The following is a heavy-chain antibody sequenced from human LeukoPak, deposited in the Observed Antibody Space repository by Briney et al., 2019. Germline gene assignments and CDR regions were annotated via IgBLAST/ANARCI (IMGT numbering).Heavy chain of an antibody. Sequence: ASVKVSCKASGYSFTSYAMQWVRQAPGKRLEWMGWINAGNGNTKYSQEFQGRVTITRDTSASTAYMELSSLRSEDMAVYYCARGPWELLGFDYWGQGTLVTVSS. J-gene: IGHJ4*02. CDR2: INAGNGNT. CDR3: ARGPWELLGFDY. CDR1: GYSFTSYA. V-gene: IGHV1-3*03. D-gene: IGHD1-26*01.